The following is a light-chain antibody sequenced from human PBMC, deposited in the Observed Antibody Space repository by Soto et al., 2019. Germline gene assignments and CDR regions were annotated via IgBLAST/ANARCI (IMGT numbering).Light chain of an antibody. CDR1: ALTKQY. CDR2: KDS. Sequence: SYELTQPPSVSVSPGQTARITCSGNALTKQYSHWYQQRTGQAPMLVISKDSERPSGIPERFSGSSSGTTVTLTISGAQAEDEADYYCQSADSSGTSLLFGGGTKLTVL. V-gene: IGLV3-25*03. J-gene: IGLJ2*01. CDR3: QSADSSGTSLL.